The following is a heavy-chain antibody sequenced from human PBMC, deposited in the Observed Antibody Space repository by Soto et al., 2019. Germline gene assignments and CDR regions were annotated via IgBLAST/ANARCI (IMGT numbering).Heavy chain of an antibody. V-gene: IGHV4-34*01. J-gene: IGHJ6*02. CDR3: ARIAGAGIQLWLSYYYYGMDV. CDR2: INHSGST. D-gene: IGHD5-18*01. Sequence: SETLSLTCAVYGGSFSGYYWSWIRQPPGKGLEWIGEINHSGSTNYSPSLKSRVTISVDTSKNQFSLRLSSVTAADTAVYYCARIAGAGIQLWLSYYYYGMDVWGQGTTVTVSS. CDR1: GGSFSGYY.